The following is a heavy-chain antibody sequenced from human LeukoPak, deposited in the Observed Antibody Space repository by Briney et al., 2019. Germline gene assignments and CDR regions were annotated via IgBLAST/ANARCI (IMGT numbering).Heavy chain of an antibody. D-gene: IGHD3-16*02. CDR2: LYGSGST. V-gene: IGHV4-39*01. CDR3: ARLSYRVIVGVVDH. Sequence: SETLSLTCSVSGGSISSSGYYWVWIRQPPGKGLEWIASLYGSGSTYYNPSLRSRVSIAADLSKNQFSLWLNSVTAADTAVYYCARLSYRVIVGVVDHWGQGTLVTVSS. CDR1: GGSISSSGYY. J-gene: IGHJ5*02.